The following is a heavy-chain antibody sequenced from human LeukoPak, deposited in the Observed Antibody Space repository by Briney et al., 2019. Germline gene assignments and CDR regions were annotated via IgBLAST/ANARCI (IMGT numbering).Heavy chain of an antibody. CDR1: GFTFSSYA. V-gene: IGHV3-23*01. Sequence: PGGSLRLSCAASGFTFSSYAMSWVRQAPGKGLEWVSAISGSGGSTYYADSVKGRFTISRDNSKNTLYLQVNSLRAEDTAVYYCAKEYRMTTVTVSPTGYWGQGTLVTVSS. J-gene: IGHJ4*02. D-gene: IGHD4-17*01. CDR3: AKEYRMTTVTVSPTGY. CDR2: ISGSGGST.